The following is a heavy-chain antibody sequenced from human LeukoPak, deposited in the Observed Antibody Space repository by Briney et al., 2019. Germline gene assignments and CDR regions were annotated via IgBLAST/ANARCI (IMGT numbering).Heavy chain of an antibody. Sequence: SGTLSLTCAVYGGSISSSNWWSWVRQPPGKGLEWIGEIYHTGSTNYNPSLKSRITISLDKSKNQFSLKLSSVAAADTAMYYCARATVTTTNKYYFDYWGQGTLVTVSS. CDR3: ARATVTTTNKYYFDY. J-gene: IGHJ4*02. CDR2: IYHTGST. V-gene: IGHV4-4*02. CDR1: GGSISSSNW. D-gene: IGHD4-17*01.